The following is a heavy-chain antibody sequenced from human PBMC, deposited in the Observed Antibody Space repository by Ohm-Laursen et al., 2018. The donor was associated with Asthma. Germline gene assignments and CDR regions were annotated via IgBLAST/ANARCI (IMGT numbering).Heavy chain of an antibody. D-gene: IGHD2-15*01. V-gene: IGHV4-30-4*01. Sequence: SQTLSLTCMVSGDAINREIWWSWIRQPPGKGLEWIGYIYYSGSTYYNPSLKSRVTISVDTSKNQFSLKLSSVTAADTAVYYRARVRYDLYYYYGMDVWGQGTTVTVSS. J-gene: IGHJ6*02. CDR1: GDAINREIW. CDR3: ARVRYDLYYYYGMDV. CDR2: IYYSGST.